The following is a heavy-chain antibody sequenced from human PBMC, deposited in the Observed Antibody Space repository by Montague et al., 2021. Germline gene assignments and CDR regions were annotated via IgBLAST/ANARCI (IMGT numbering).Heavy chain of an antibody. D-gene: IGHD3-10*01. Sequence: SETFPTCTVSSGSIFHAHWSWVRQPPGKGLEWLGSMFYGGATSNNPSLKSRVTMSIDTSTNQFSLKLSFVTAADTAVYYCTKQDYFVSGTSYKGFDPWGQGILVTVSS. CDR3: TKQDYFVSGTSYKGFDP. V-gene: IGHV4-59*08. CDR2: MFYGGAT. CDR1: SGSIFHAH. J-gene: IGHJ5*02.